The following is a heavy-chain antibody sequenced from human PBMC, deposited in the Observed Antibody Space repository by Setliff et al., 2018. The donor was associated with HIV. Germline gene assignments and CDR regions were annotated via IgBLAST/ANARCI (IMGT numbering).Heavy chain of an antibody. D-gene: IGHD3-22*01. J-gene: IGHJ6*03. CDR1: GGAFSSYA. CDR2: IIPILGIA. V-gene: IGHV1-69*10. CDR3: ARYKADSSGYYYSHYYYYMDV. Sequence: SVKVSCKASGGAFSSYASSWVRQAPGKGLEWMGGIIPILGIANYAQKFQGRVTITADKSTSTAYMELSSLRSEDTAVYYCARYKADSSGYYYSHYYYYMDVWGKGTTVTVSS.